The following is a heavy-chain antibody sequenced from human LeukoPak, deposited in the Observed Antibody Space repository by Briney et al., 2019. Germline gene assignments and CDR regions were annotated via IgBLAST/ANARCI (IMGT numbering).Heavy chain of an antibody. CDR2: MNPNSGNT. D-gene: IGHD1-26*01. Sequence: ASVKVSCKASGYTFTSYDINWVRRATGQGLEWMRWMNPNSGNTGYARKFQGRVTMTRNTSISTAYMELSSLRSEDTAVYYCARRPSIVGAKRNWFDPWGQGTLVTVSS. J-gene: IGHJ5*02. V-gene: IGHV1-8*01. CDR1: GYTFTSYD. CDR3: ARRPSIVGAKRNWFDP.